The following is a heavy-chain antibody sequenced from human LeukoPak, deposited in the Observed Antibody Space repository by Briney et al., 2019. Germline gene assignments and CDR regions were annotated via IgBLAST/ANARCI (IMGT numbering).Heavy chain of an antibody. Sequence: SETLSLTCTVSGGSISSYYWSWIRQPPGKGLEWIGSIYYSGSSYYNPSLKSRVTISVDTSKNQFSLKLRSVTAADTAVFYCARQKLVGPQLPGFDYWGQGTLVTVSS. D-gene: IGHD1-26*01. CDR2: IYYSGSS. CDR3: ARQKLVGPQLPGFDY. CDR1: GGSISSYY. J-gene: IGHJ4*02. V-gene: IGHV4-59*05.